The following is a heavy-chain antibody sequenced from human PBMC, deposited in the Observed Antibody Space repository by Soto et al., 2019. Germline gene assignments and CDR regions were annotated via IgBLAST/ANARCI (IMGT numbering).Heavy chain of an antibody. V-gene: IGHV3-21*01. CDR1: GFTFSGHT. Sequence: GGSLRLSCAASGFTFSGHTMHWVRQAPGRGLEWISSITSSGSYTFYADSMKGRFTISRDNAKNSVYLQMNSLRAEDTAVYYCARDLGQWLPSNWFDPWGQGTLVTVSS. CDR3: ARDLGQWLPSNWFDP. D-gene: IGHD6-19*01. CDR2: ITSSGSYT. J-gene: IGHJ5*02.